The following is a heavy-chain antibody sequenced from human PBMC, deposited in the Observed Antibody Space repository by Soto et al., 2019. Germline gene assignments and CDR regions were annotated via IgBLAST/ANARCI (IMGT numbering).Heavy chain of an antibody. J-gene: IGHJ5*02. D-gene: IGHD3-22*01. Sequence: CVDPGFPFLNKAMRWVRQAPGRGLEWVSAISANGASIQHADSVKGRFSVSRDNAKNTVYLQMDNLRTEDSAVYYCAKDRYYDTPGWFDPWGQGSRVTVSS. V-gene: IGHV3-23*01. CDR2: ISANGASI. CDR3: AKDRYYDTPGWFDP. CDR1: GFPFLNKA.